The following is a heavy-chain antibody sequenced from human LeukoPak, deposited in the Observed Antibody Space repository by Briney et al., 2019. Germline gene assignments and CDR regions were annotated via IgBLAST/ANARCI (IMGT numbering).Heavy chain of an antibody. D-gene: IGHD3/OR15-3a*01. CDR1: GYIFSYRY. J-gene: IGHJ4*02. V-gene: IGHV1-45*02. Sequence: ASVKVSCRASGYIFSYRYLHWVRQVPGHGLEWMGWITGFNGNSKYAQTFKDRFTIVTDKSMTTAYMELSSLRPDDTAMYYCATASSRTSQIDYWGQGTLVTVSS. CDR2: ITGFNGNS. CDR3: ATASSRTSQIDY.